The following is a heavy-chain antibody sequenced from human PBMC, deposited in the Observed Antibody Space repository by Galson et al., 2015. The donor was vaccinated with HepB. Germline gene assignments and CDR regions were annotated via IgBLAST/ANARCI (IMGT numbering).Heavy chain of an antibody. V-gene: IGHV3-48*01. D-gene: IGHD6-19*01. J-gene: IGHJ4*02. Sequence: SLRLSCAASGFTFSSYSMNWVRQAPGKGLEWVSYISSSSSTIYYADSVKGRFTISRDNAKNTLYLQMSSLRAEDTAVYYCVKDLEAVAGKVYWGQGTLVTVSS. CDR2: ISSSSSTI. CDR3: VKDLEAVAGKVY. CDR1: GFTFSSYS.